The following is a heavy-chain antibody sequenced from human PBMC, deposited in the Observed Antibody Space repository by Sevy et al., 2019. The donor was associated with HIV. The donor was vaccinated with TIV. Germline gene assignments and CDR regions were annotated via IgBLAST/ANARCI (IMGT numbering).Heavy chain of an antibody. CDR3: ARDPYYDSSGYYHAGDAFDI. J-gene: IGHJ3*02. CDR1: GFSLSSYS. D-gene: IGHD3-22*01. Sequence: GGSLRLSCAASGFSLSSYSMNWVRQAPGKGLEWVSSISSSSSYIYYADSVKGRFTISRDNAKNSLYLQMNSLRAEDTAVYYCARDPYYDSSGYYHAGDAFDIWGQGTMVTVSS. CDR2: ISSSSSYI. V-gene: IGHV3-21*01.